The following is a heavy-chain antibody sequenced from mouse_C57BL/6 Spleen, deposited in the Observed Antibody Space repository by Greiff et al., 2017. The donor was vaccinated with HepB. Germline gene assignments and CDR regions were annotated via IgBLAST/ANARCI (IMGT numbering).Heavy chain of an antibody. CDR2: IDPSDSYT. CDR3: ALFPQGFAY. Sequence: VQLQQSGAELVMPGASVKLSCKASGYPFTSYWMHWVQQRPGQGLEWIGEIDPSDSYTNYNQKFKGKSTLTVDKSSSTAYMQLSSLTSEDSAVYYCALFPQGFAYWGQGTLVTVSA. CDR1: GYPFTSYW. V-gene: IGHV1-69*01. D-gene: IGHD6-2*01. J-gene: IGHJ3*01.